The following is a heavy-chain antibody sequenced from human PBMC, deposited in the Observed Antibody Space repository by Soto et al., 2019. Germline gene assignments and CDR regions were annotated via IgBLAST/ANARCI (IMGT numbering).Heavy chain of an antibody. J-gene: IGHJ1*01. V-gene: IGHV1-18*01. CDR3: ATTCDSSTYYSPACAEYFHH. CDR1: GYTFTSYG. D-gene: IGHD3-22*01. Sequence: GASVKVSCKASGYTFTSYGISWVRQAPGQGLEWMGWINGGNGDTRYSQNFQGRATMTRDTSASTAYLELSSLRSEDSAVYYCATTCDSSTYYSPACAEYFHHWG. CDR2: INGGNGDT.